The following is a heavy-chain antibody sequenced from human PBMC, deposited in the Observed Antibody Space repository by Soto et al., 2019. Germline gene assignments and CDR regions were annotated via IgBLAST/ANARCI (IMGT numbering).Heavy chain of an antibody. CDR3: AREYEWGRVRENWNYVASWGGMDV. J-gene: IGHJ6*02. Sequence: ASVKVSCKASGYTFTSYAMYWVRQAPGQRLEWMGWISAYNGNTNYAQKLQGRVTMTTDTSKNTLYLQMNSLRAEGTAVYYCAREYEWGRVRENWNYVASWGGMDVWGQGTTVTVSS. D-gene: IGHD1-7*01. CDR2: ISAYNGNT. V-gene: IGHV1-3*01. CDR1: GYTFTSYA.